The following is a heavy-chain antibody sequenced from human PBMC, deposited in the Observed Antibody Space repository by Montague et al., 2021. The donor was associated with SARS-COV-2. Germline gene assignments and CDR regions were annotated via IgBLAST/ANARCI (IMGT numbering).Heavy chain of an antibody. CDR3: AKEREVVRAARTLVAFDL. CDR1: GGPFSVYY. CDR2: INHSGTA. J-gene: IGHJ3*01. Sequence: SETLSLTCAVYGGPFSVYYWSWLRQSPRSGPEWIAEINHSGTANYNPSLKSRVSISVDTSKNQFTLKLTSVTAADTAMYYCAKEREVVRAARTLVAFDLWGQGTMVTVSS. V-gene: IGHV4-34*01. D-gene: IGHD2-2*01.